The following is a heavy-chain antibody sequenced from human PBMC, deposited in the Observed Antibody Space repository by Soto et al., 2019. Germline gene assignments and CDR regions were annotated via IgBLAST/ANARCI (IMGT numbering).Heavy chain of an antibody. V-gene: IGHV5-51*01. CDR2: IYPGDSDT. J-gene: IGHJ6*03. CDR3: ARLPYYDILTGYYFYYYYYMDV. Sequence: GESLKISCKGSGYSFTSYWIGWVRQMPGKGLEWMGIIYPGDSDTRYSPSFQGQVTISADKSISTAHLQWSSLKASDTAMYYCARLPYYDILTGYYFYYYYYMDVWGKGTTVTVSS. CDR1: GYSFTSYW. D-gene: IGHD3-9*01.